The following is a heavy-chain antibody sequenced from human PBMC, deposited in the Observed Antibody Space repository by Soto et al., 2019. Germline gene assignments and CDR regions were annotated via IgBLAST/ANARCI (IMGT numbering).Heavy chain of an antibody. CDR3: ARAGQKVAANFDC. CDR1: GYTFTSYA. V-gene: IGHV1-3*01. Sequence: QVQLVQSGAEVQKPGASVKVSCKASGYTFTSYAMHWVRQAPGQRLEWMGWINAGNGNTKYSQKFQGRVTITRDTSASTAYMELSSLRSEDTAVYYCARAGQKVAANFDCWGQGTLVTVSS. D-gene: IGHD6-19*01. J-gene: IGHJ4*02. CDR2: INAGNGNT.